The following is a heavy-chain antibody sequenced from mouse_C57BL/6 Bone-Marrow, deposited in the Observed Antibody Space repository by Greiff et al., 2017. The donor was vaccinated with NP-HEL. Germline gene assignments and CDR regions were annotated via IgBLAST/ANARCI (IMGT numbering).Heavy chain of an antibody. D-gene: IGHD1-1*01. J-gene: IGHJ2*01. CDR1: GFTFSSYG. Sequence: EVKLEESGGDLVKPGGSLKLSCAASGFTFSSYGMSWVRQTPDKRLEWVATISSGGSYTYYPDSVKGRFTISRDNAKNTLYLQMSSLKSEDTAMYYCARMGSSYYFDYWGQGTTLTVSS. CDR3: ARMGSSYYFDY. V-gene: IGHV5-6*02. CDR2: ISSGGSYT.